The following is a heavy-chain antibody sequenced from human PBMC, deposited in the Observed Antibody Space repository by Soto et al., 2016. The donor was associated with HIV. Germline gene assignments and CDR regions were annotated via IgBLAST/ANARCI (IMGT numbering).Heavy chain of an antibody. D-gene: IGHD3-16*01. Sequence: VQLVESGGGVVQPGRSLRLSCAASGFTFSSYGMHWVRQAPGKGLEWVAVIWYDGSNKYYADSVKGRFTISRDNSKNTLYLQMNSLRAEDTAMYYCAKLGLITDLYYFDYWGQGPWSPSP. CDR1: GFTFSSYG. V-gene: IGHV3-30*18. CDR2: IWYDGSNK. CDR3: AKLGLITDLYYFDY. J-gene: IGHJ4*02.